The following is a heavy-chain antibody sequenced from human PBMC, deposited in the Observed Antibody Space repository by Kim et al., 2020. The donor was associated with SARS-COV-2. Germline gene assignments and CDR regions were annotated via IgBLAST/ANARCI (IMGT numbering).Heavy chain of an antibody. CDR1: GFSVSNYV. Sequence: GGSLRLSCAASGFSVSNYVMRWVRQAPGKGLEWVSTISASGNTYYPDSVKGRFTISRDNSRNTVYLRMNSLRVEDTAVYYCARGPTMVKYFEYWGQGVPVTVSS. D-gene: IGHD4-17*01. J-gene: IGHJ4*02. CDR3: ARGPTMVKYFEY. CDR2: ISASGNT. V-gene: IGHV3-23*01.